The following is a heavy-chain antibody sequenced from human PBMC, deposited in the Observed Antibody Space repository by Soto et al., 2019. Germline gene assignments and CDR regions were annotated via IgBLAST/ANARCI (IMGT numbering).Heavy chain of an antibody. CDR2: MNPINGAT. D-gene: IGHD6-13*01. J-gene: IGHJ6*02. Sequence: ASVQVSCKTSGYDFTAYEINWVRQASGQGLEWMGWMNPINGATGSARRFQGRVSMTRNTATGTAYLELTSLRSDDTGVYYCGRGPSPRAPAGGTPYYYAMDVWGQGTTVTVSS. CDR1: GYDFTAYE. V-gene: IGHV1-8*02. CDR3: GRGPSPRAPAGGTPYYYAMDV.